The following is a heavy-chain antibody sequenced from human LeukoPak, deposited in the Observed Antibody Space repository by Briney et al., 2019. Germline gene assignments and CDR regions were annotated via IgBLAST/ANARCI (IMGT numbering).Heavy chain of an antibody. CDR3: ARGRPHGNDY. V-gene: IGHV3-74*01. CDR2: IASDGSST. D-gene: IGHD4-23*01. CDR1: GFSFSSYW. Sequence: GGSLRLSCAASGFSFSSYWMNWVRQAPGKGLVWVSRIASDGSSTTYADSVKGRFSISRDNAKNTLYLQMNSLRVEDTAVYYCARGRPHGNDYWGQGTLVTVSS. J-gene: IGHJ4*02.